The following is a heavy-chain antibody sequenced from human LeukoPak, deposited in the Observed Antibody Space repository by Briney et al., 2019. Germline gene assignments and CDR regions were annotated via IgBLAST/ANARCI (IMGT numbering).Heavy chain of an antibody. Sequence: ASVKVSCTTSGYTFTNYGMHWVRQAPRQSPEWMGWINTGNGNTKSSQKFQDRVTLTRDTSASTAYMELNSLDSEDTAVYYCARVPLSDASGHYYPHWGQGTLVTVSS. CDR2: INTGNGNT. J-gene: IGHJ1*01. D-gene: IGHD3-22*01. CDR3: ARVPLSDASGHYYPH. V-gene: IGHV1-3*04. CDR1: GYTFTNYG.